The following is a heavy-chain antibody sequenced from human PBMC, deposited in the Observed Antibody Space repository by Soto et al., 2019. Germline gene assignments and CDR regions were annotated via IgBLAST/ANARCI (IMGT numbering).Heavy chain of an antibody. D-gene: IGHD4-17*01. CDR3: ARAYGDYVFDF. CDR1: GGSISSSY. J-gene: IGHJ4*02. V-gene: IGHV4-59*01. CDR2: IYYSGST. Sequence: SETLSLTCTVSGGSISSSYWSWIRQPPGKGLEWIGYIYYSGSTNYNPSLKSRVTISVDTSKNHFSLKLSSVTATDTAVYYCARAYGDYVFDFWGQGTLVTVS.